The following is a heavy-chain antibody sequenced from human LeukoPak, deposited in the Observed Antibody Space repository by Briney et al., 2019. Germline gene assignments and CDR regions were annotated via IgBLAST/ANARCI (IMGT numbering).Heavy chain of an antibody. V-gene: IGHV1-8*01. CDR2: MNPNSGNT. CDR3: ARAEDSSPYYYYMDV. Sequence: ASVKVSCKASGYTFTSYDINWVRQATGQGLEWMGWMNPNSGNTGYAQKFQGRVTMTRNTSISTAYMELGSLRSEDTAVYYCARAEDSSPYYYYMDVWGKGTTVTVSS. J-gene: IGHJ6*03. D-gene: IGHD6-13*01. CDR1: GYTFTSYD.